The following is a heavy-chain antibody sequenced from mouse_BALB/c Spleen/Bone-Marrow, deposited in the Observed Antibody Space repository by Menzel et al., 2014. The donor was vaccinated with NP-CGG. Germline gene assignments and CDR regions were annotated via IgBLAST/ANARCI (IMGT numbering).Heavy chain of an antibody. CDR3: ARPDGNYESYFDY. D-gene: IGHD2-1*01. CDR2: IYPGDGST. Sequence: QVQLQQSGPELVKPGASVEMSCKASGCTFTSCYIHWVEQSPGQGLEWIGWIYPGDGSTEYNEKFKGKTTLTADKSSSTAYMLLSSLTSEDSAIYFCARPDGNYESYFDYWGQGTTLTVSS. J-gene: IGHJ2*01. CDR1: GCTFTSCY. V-gene: IGHV1S56*01.